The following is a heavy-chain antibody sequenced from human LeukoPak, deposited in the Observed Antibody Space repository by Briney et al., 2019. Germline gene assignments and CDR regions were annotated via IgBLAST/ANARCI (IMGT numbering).Heavy chain of an antibody. Sequence: ASVKVSCKASGYTFTSYAMHWVRQAPGQRLEWMGWINAGNGNTKYSQKFQGGVTITRDTSASTAYMELSSLRSEDTAVYYCARSRSGWYFHYWGQGTLVTVSS. D-gene: IGHD6-19*01. CDR2: INAGNGNT. CDR1: GYTFTSYA. J-gene: IGHJ4*02. CDR3: ARSRSGWYFHY. V-gene: IGHV1-3*01.